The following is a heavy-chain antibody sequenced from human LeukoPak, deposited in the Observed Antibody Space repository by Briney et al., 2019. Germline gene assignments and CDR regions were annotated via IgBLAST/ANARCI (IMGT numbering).Heavy chain of an antibody. V-gene: IGHV3-64*01. J-gene: IGHJ2*01. D-gene: IGHD3-22*01. CDR2: ISSNGGST. CDR3: ARAPKVWYDSSGPVDREWYFDL. Sequence: PGGSLRLSCAASGFTFSSYAMHWVRQAPGKGLEYVSAISSNGGSTYYANSVKGRFTISRDNSKNTLYLQMGSLRAEDMAVYYCARAPKVWYDSSGPVDREWYFDLWGRGTLVTVSS. CDR1: GFTFSSYA.